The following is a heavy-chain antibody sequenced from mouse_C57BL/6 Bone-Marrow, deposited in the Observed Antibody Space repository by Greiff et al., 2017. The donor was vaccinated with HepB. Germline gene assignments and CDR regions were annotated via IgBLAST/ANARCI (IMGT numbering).Heavy chain of an antibody. J-gene: IGHJ4*01. CDR1: GYTFTSYG. D-gene: IGHD2-12*01. CDR3: ARSGQTTAMDY. CDR2: IYPRSGNT. V-gene: IGHV1-81*01. Sequence: QVQLQQSGAELARPGASVKLSCKASGYTFTSYGISWVKQITGQGLEWIGEIYPRSGNTYYNEKFKGKATLTADKSSSTAYMELRSLTSEDSAVYFCARSGQTTAMDYWGQGTSVTVSS.